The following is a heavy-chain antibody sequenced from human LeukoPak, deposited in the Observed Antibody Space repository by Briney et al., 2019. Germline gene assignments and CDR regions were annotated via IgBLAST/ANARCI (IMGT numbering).Heavy chain of an antibody. J-gene: IGHJ5*02. Sequence: GGSLRLSCAASGFTFSSYSMNWVRQAPGKGLEWVSSISSSSSYIYYADSVKGRFTISRDNAKNSLYLQMNSLRAEDTAVYYCARDPGWDFWSGYKSGVSDWFDPWAREPWSPSPQ. V-gene: IGHV3-21*01. CDR1: GFTFSSYS. D-gene: IGHD3-3*01. CDR3: ARDPGWDFWSGYKSGVSDWFDP. CDR2: ISSSSSYI.